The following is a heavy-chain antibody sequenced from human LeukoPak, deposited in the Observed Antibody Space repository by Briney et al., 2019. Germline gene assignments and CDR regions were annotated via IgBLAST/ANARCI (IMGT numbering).Heavy chain of an antibody. Sequence: ASVKVSCKASGYTFTGYYMHWLRQAPGQGLEWMGWIYTNSGGTNYAQKFQGRVTVTRDTSISTAYMELSRLRSDDTAVYYCARSITGTDLKDYWGQGTLVTVSS. J-gene: IGHJ4*02. CDR1: GYTFTGYY. D-gene: IGHD1-20*01. CDR3: ARSITGTDLKDY. V-gene: IGHV1-2*02. CDR2: IYTNSGGT.